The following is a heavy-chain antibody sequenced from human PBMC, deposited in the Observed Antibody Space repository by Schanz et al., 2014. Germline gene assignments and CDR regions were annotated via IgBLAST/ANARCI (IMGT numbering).Heavy chain of an antibody. CDR1: GGTFSTYT. CDR2: IIPNLGMA. CDR3: ARGRGCYDY. Sequence: QLQLVQSGAEVKKPGSSVKVSCKLSGGTFSTYTISWVRQAPGQGLEWMGRIIPNLGMANYAQKFQGRVSMTADTSTNTAYMELSSLTSEDTAVHYCARGRGCYDYWGQGTLVTVSS. J-gene: IGHJ4*02. V-gene: IGHV1-69*02. D-gene: IGHD2-21*01.